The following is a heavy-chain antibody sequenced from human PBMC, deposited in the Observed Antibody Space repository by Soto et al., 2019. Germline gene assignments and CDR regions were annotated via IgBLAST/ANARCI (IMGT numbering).Heavy chain of an antibody. CDR2: IYHSGST. Sequence: KPSETLSLTCAVSGGSISSGGYSWSWIRQPPGKGLEWIGYIYHSGSTYYNPSLKSRVTISVDRSKNQFSLKLSSVTAADTAVYYCARATFPPPTEYSSSVAGDKYYYYGMDVWGQGTTVTVSS. D-gene: IGHD6-6*01. V-gene: IGHV4-30-2*01. J-gene: IGHJ6*02. CDR3: ARATFPPPTEYSSSVAGDKYYYYGMDV. CDR1: GGSISSGGYS.